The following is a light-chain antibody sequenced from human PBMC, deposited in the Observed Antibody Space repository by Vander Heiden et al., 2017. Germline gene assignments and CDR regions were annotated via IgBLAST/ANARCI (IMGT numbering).Light chain of an antibody. CDR1: QSVLYSSNNKNY. CDR2: WAS. J-gene: IGKJ4*01. V-gene: IGKV4-1*01. Sequence: DIVMTQSPDSLAVSLGERATINCKSSQSVLYSSNNKNYLAWYQQKPGQPPKLLIYWASTRESGVPDRFSGSGYGKDFTLTISSLQAEDVAVYYCQQDDSTPLTFGGGTKVEIK. CDR3: QQDDSTPLT.